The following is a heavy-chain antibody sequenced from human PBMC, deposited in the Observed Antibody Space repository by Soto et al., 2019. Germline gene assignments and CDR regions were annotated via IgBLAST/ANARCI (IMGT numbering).Heavy chain of an antibody. CDR2: IIPTFGPA. CDR3: ARQTAQLPDY. V-gene: IGHV1-69*13. J-gene: IGHJ4*02. CDR1: GGTFSNYA. D-gene: IGHD2-21*02. Sequence: SVKVSCKASGGTFSNYAFSWMRQAPGQGLEWMGGIIPTFGPATYAQKFEGRVTITADGSTTTVHMELSSLSSVTAADTAVYYCARQTAQLPDYWGQGTLVTVSS.